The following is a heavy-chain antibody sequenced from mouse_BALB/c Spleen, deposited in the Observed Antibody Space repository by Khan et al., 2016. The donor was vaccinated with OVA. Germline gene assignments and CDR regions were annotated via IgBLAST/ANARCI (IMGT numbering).Heavy chain of an antibody. CDR3: ARDRGGFDSYYFDY. D-gene: IGHD2-2*01. CDR2: LYYSGTT. Sequence: EVKLEESGPGLVKPSQTVSLTCTVTGISITTGNYRWSWIRHFPGNKLEWIGYLYYSGTTTYNPSLTSRTTITRDTSKNRFFLEMNSLTTEDTATYYCARDRGGFDSYYFDYWGQGTALTVSS. CDR1: GISITTGNYR. V-gene: IGHV3-5*02. J-gene: IGHJ2*01.